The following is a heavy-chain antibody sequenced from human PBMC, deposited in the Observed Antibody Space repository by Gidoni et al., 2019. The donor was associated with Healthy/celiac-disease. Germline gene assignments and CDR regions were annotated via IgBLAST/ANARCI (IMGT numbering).Heavy chain of an antibody. J-gene: IGHJ6*02. CDR1: GYTFTSYG. CDR3: ARSYNPAKWLVRNYYYYYCMDV. CDR2: LSAYTCNT. D-gene: IGHD6-19*01. Sequence: QVQLVQSGAEVTKPGASVKVSCKASGYTFTSYGISWVRQAPGPGLEWMGCLSAYTCNTNYAQKLQGRVTMTTDTSTSTAFMELRSLRSDDTAVYYCARSYNPAKWLVRNYYYYYCMDVWGQGTTVTVSS. V-gene: IGHV1-18*04.